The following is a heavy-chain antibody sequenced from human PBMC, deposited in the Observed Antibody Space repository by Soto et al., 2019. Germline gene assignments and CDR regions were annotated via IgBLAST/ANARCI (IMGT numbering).Heavy chain of an antibody. CDR3: ARVGWRSGGSYLPTAWYFQH. D-gene: IGHD2-15*01. CDR2: ISSSGSTI. V-gene: IGHV3-11*01. Sequence: GGSLRLSCAASGFTFSDYYMSWIRQAPGKGLEWVSYISSSGSTIYYADSVKGRFTISRDNAKNSLYLQMNSLRAEDTAVYYCARVGWRSGGSYLPTAWYFQHWGQGTLVTVSS. CDR1: GFTFSDYY. J-gene: IGHJ1*01.